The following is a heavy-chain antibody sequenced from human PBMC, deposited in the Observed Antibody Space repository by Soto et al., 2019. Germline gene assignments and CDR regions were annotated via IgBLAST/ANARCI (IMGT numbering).Heavy chain of an antibody. D-gene: IGHD3-22*01. CDR2: IWYDGSNK. Sequence: QVQLVESGGGVVQPGRSLRLSCAASGFTFSSYGMHWVRQAPGKGLEWVAVIWYDGSNKYYADSVKGRFTISRDNSKNTLYLQMNSLRAEDTAVYYCARNQGSGWAHFDYWGQGTLVTVSS. V-gene: IGHV3-33*01. CDR1: GFTFSSYG. CDR3: ARNQGSGWAHFDY. J-gene: IGHJ4*02.